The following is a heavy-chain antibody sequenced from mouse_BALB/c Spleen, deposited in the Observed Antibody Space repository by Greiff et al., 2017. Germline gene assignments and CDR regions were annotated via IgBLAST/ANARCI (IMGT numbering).Heavy chain of an antibody. J-gene: IGHJ4*01. Sequence: QVQLQQPGAELVMPGASVKMSCKASGYTFTDYWMHWVKQRPGQGLEWIGAIDTSDSYTSYNQKFKGKATLTVDESSSTAYMQLSSLTSEDSAVYYCARSSTMITPMDYWGQGTSGTVSS. V-gene: IGHV1-69*01. CDR2: IDTSDSYT. CDR3: ARSSTMITPMDY. CDR1: GYTFTDYW. D-gene: IGHD2-4*01.